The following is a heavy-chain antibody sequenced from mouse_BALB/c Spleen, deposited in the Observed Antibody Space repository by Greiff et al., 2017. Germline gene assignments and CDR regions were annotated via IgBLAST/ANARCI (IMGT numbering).Heavy chain of an antibody. CDR3: ARNDYGGDY. CDR1: GYSITSGYY. D-gene: IGHD2-4*01. J-gene: IGHJ4*01. CDR2: ISYDGSN. V-gene: IGHV3-6*02. Sequence: ESGPGLVKPSQSLSLTCSVTGYSITSGYYWNWIRQFPGNKLEWMGYISYDGSNNYNPSLKNRISITRDTSKNQFFLKLNSVTTEDTATYYWARNDYGGDYWVKEPQSPSPQ.